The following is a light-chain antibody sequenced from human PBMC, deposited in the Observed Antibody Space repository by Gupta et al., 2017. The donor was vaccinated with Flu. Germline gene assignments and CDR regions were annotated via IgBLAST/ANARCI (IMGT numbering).Light chain of an antibody. CDR3: QSADRSGTYWV. J-gene: IGLJ3*02. Sequence: YALTQPPSLSVSPGQTARITCSGEPLPEEYVYWYQQKPGQAPVLVIYKDRDRPPGIPDRFSGSNSGTTVTLTISGVQAEDEAEYYCQSADRSGTYWVFGGGTKLTVL. CDR2: KDR. CDR1: PLPEEY. V-gene: IGLV3-25*02.